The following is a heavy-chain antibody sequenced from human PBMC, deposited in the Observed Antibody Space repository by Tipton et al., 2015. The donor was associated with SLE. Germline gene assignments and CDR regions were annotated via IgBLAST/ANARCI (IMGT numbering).Heavy chain of an antibody. CDR1: GGSISSYY. J-gene: IGHJ4*02. V-gene: IGHV4-31*03. CDR2: IYYSGST. D-gene: IGHD3-3*01. Sequence: TLSLTCTVSGGSISSYYWSWIRQHPGKGLEWIGYIYYSGSTYYNPSLKSRVTISVDTSKNQFSLKLSSVTAADTAVYYCARDATIFGVVTFFDYWGQGTLVTVSS. CDR3: ARDATIFGVVTFFDY.